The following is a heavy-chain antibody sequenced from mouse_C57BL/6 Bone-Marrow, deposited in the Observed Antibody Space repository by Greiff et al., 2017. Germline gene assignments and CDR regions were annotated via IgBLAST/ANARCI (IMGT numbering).Heavy chain of an antibody. V-gene: IGHV3-6*01. CDR1: GYSITSGYY. D-gene: IGHD1-1*01. Sequence: DVHLVESGPGLVKPSQSLSLTCSVTGYSITSGYYWNWIRQFPGNKLEWMGYISYDGSNNYNPSLKNRISITRDTSKNQFFLKLNSVTTEDTATYYGAYGSSWFAYWGQGTLVTVSA. CDR2: ISYDGSN. J-gene: IGHJ3*01. CDR3: AYGSSWFAY.